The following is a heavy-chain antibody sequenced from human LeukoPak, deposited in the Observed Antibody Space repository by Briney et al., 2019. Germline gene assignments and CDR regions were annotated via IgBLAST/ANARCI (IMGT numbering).Heavy chain of an antibody. D-gene: IGHD1-26*01. J-gene: IGHJ4*02. Sequence: GGSLRLSCAASGFTFSSYAMSWVRQAPGKGLEWVSTISGSGGSTYYADSVKGRFTISRDNSKNTLYMQMNSLRAEDTTVYYCAKSLSNRGARDYFDCWGQGTQVTVSS. CDR2: ISGSGGST. V-gene: IGHV3-23*01. CDR3: AKSLSNRGARDYFDC. CDR1: GFTFSSYA.